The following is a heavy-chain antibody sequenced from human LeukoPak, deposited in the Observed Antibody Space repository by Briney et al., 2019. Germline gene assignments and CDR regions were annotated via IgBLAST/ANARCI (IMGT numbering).Heavy chain of an antibody. D-gene: IGHD1-26*01. CDR2: ISGSGGST. Sequence: GGSLRLSCAASGFTFNSYAMSWVRQAPGKGLEWVSAISGSGGSTYYADSVKGRFTISRDTSKYTLYLHMNSLRAEDTAVYYCARDGDSGSYRWETFDIWGQGTMVTVSS. V-gene: IGHV3-23*01. CDR1: GFTFNSYA. CDR3: ARDGDSGSYRWETFDI. J-gene: IGHJ3*02.